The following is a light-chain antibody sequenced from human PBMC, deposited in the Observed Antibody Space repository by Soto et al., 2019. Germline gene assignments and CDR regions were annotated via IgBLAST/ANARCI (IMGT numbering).Light chain of an antibody. V-gene: IGLV2-14*01. CDR2: EVS. CDR3: SSYTSSSTPYV. CDR1: SSDVGGYNY. J-gene: IGLJ1*01. Sequence: QSVLTQPASVSGSPGQSITISCTGTSSDVGGYNYVSWYQQYPGKAPKLMIYEVSNRSSGVSNRFSGSKSGNTASLTISGLQAEDEADYYCSSYTSSSTPYVFGTGTKVTVL.